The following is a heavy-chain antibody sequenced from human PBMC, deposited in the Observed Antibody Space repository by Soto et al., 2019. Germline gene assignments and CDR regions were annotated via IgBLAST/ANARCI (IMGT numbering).Heavy chain of an antibody. J-gene: IGHJ3*01. CDR2: ISDSGDRT. Sequence: EVQLMESGGGLVQPGGSLRLSCASSGFTLSMSAVNWVRQAPGKGLEWVSYISDSGDRTYYADSVKGRFTISRDRPKITVSLQMDSLRAEDTAVYYCAKDRGIIVKAGDAFDVWGQGTKVTVSS. CDR1: GFTLSMSA. V-gene: IGHV3-23*01. CDR3: AKDRGIIVKAGDAFDV. D-gene: IGHD3-16*02.